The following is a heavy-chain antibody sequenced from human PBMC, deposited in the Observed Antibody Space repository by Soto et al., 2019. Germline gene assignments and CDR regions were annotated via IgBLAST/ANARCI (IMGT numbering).Heavy chain of an antibody. CDR1: GFTFSSYA. Sequence: QVQLVESGGGVVQPGRSLRLSCAASGFTFSSYAMHWVRQSPGKGLEWVTIIWYDGSNKNYADSVKGRFTISRDNSTNTVYMHMHRLRVEDTAVYYCARDAGGDYHNYYMDVWGKWTTFTVSS. CDR3: ARDAGGDYHNYYMDV. D-gene: IGHD4-17*01. CDR2: IWYDGSNK. V-gene: IGHV3-33*01. J-gene: IGHJ6*03.